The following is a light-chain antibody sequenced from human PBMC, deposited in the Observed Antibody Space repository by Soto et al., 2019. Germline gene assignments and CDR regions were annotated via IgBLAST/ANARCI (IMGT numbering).Light chain of an antibody. V-gene: IGKV3-15*01. CDR3: QQYNNWPET. Sequence: EIVMTQSPATLSVSPGERATLSCRARQCVSSNLAWDQQTPGQAPRLLIYGASTRATGIPARFSGSGSGTEFTLTISSLQSEDFAVYYCQQYNNWPETFGQGTKVDIK. CDR2: GAS. CDR1: QCVSSN. J-gene: IGKJ1*01.